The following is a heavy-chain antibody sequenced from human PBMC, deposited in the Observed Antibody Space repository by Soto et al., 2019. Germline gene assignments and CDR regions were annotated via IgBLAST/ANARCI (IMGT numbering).Heavy chain of an antibody. CDR1: GFIFSNYD. D-gene: IGHD2-2*01. Sequence: GGSLRLSCEASGFIFSNYDMYWVRQGPGKGLERVALMRSDGSNKYYVDSVKGRFTISRDNSKNMLFLQMDSLRAEDTAVYYCARAHISSEISMPQTFHHWGPGTLVTVSS. J-gene: IGHJ1*01. CDR2: MRSDGSNK. CDR3: ARAHISSEISMPQTFHH. V-gene: IGHV3-30*12.